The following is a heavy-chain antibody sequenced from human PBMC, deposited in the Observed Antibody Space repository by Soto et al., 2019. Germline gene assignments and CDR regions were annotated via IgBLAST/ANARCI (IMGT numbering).Heavy chain of an antibody. CDR2: IYYSGST. Sequence: SETLSLTCTVSGGSISSYYWSWIRQPPGKGLEWIGYIYYSGSTNYNPSLKSRVTISVDTSKNQFSLKLSSVTAADTAVYYCAGKSLGFYGSGSLFDYWGQGTLVTSPQ. CDR3: AGKSLGFYGSGSLFDY. D-gene: IGHD3-10*01. J-gene: IGHJ4*02. CDR1: GGSISSYY. V-gene: IGHV4-59*08.